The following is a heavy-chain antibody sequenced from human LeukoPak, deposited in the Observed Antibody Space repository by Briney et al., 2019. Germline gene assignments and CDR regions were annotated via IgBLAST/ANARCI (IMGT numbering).Heavy chain of an antibody. J-gene: IGHJ4*02. Sequence: GGSLRLSCAASGFTFSSYWMHWVRQAPGKGLVWVSRVNGDGSDSSYADSVKGRFTISRDNAKNTLYLQMNSLRAEDTAVYYRARDGWGSSMAYWGQGTLVTVSS. D-gene: IGHD3-10*01. V-gene: IGHV3-74*01. CDR3: ARDGWGSSMAY. CDR1: GFTFSSYW. CDR2: VNGDGSDS.